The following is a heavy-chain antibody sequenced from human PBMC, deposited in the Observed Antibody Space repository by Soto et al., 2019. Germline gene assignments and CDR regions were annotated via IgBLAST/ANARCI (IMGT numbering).Heavy chain of an antibody. CDR2: ISGSGGST. V-gene: IGHV3-23*01. D-gene: IGHD2-2*01. J-gene: IGHJ4*02. Sequence: GGSLRLSCAASGFTFSSYAMSWVRQAPGKGLEWVSAISGSGGSTYYADSVKGRFTISRDNSKNTLYLQMNSLRAEDTAVYYCAKKYCSSTSCYSDYWGQGTLVTVS. CDR3: AKKYCSSTSCYSDY. CDR1: GFTFSSYA.